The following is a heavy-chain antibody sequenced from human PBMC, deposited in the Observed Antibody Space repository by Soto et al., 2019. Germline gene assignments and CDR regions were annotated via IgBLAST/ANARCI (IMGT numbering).Heavy chain of an antibody. J-gene: IGHJ4*02. D-gene: IGHD3-22*01. CDR3: AEDSYYHDRTGYYIFDY. Sequence: SVKVSCKASGGTFSSYTISWVRQAPGQGLEWMGRFIPFLGIANYAQKFQGRVTITADKSTSTAYMELSSLRAEDTAVYYCAEDSYYHDRTGYYIFDYWGQGTLVTVSS. CDR1: GGTFSSYT. CDR2: FIPFLGIA. V-gene: IGHV1-69*02.